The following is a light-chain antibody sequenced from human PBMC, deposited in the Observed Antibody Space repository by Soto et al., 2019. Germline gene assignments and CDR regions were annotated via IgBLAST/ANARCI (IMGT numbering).Light chain of an antibody. CDR1: QTITDS. V-gene: IGKV1-39*01. CDR2: AAS. Sequence: DIQMTQSPSSLSASVGDRVTLTCRASQTITDSLNWYQQKPGKAPKLLIYAASSVQSGVPSRFSGSGSGTDVTLTISSLQPEDFATYYCQQSYSTPYTFGQETKVESK. J-gene: IGKJ2*01. CDR3: QQSYSTPYT.